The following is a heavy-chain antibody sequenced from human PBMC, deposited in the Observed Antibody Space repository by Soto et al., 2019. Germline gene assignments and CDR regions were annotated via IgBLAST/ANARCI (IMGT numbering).Heavy chain of an antibody. D-gene: IGHD5-18*01. CDR2: ISHDGSNK. CDR3: AKDGAYSYGPYYFDY. Sequence: QVQLVESGGGVVQPGRSLRLSCAASGFTFSSYGMQWVRQAPGKGLEWVAVISHDGSNKYYADSVKGRFTISRDNSQNTLYLQMYRLRAEDTAVYYCAKDGAYSYGPYYFDYWGQGTLVTVSS. J-gene: IGHJ4*02. CDR1: GFTFSSYG. V-gene: IGHV3-30*18.